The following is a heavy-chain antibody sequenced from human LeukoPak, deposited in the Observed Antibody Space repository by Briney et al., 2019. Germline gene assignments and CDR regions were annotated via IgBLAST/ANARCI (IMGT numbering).Heavy chain of an antibody. Sequence: PSETLSLTCTVSGGSISNYYGSWIRQPPGKGLEWIGYIYYSGDTNYNPSLKSRVTISVDTSKNQFSLKLPSVTDADTAVYYCASSHPLGSNTAYYPPFAYWGQGALVIVSS. CDR2: IYYSGDT. D-gene: IGHD3-9*01. J-gene: IGHJ4*02. V-gene: IGHV4-59*01. CDR1: GGSISNYY. CDR3: ASSHPLGSNTAYYPPFAY.